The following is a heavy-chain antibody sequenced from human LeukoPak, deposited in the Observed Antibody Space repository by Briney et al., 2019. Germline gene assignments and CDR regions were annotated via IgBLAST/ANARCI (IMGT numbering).Heavy chain of an antibody. Sequence: SQTLSLTCTVSGGSISSGDYYWSWIRQPPGKGLEWIGYIYYSGSTNYNPSLKSRVTISVDTSKNQFSLKLSSVTAADTAVYYCARVSFRVEPTYWGPKVYAFDIWGQGTMVTVSS. CDR1: GGSISSGDYY. D-gene: IGHD2-21*01. J-gene: IGHJ3*02. V-gene: IGHV4-61*08. CDR3: ARVSFRVEPTYWGPKVYAFDI. CDR2: IYYSGST.